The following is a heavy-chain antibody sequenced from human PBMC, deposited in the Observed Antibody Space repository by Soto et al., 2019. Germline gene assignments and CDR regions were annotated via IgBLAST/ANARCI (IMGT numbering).Heavy chain of an antibody. Sequence: QLQLQESGPGLVKPSETLSLTCTVSGGSISSSSYYWGWIRQPPGKGLEWIGSIYYSGSTYYNPSLKSRVTISVDTSKNQFSLKLSSVTAADTAVYYCARLPVVAATGGWFDPWGQGTLVTVSS. V-gene: IGHV4-39*01. CDR2: IYYSGST. J-gene: IGHJ5*02. D-gene: IGHD2-15*01. CDR1: GGSISSSSYY. CDR3: ARLPVVAATGGWFDP.